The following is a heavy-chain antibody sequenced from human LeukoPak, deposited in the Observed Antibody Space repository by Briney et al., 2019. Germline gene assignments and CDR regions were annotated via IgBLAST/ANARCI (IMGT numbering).Heavy chain of an antibody. D-gene: IGHD6-6*01. CDR2: IYRSGST. CDR3: ARARIAARPPYYFDY. CDR1: GGSISSGGYS. Sequence: SETLSLTCAVSGGSISSGGYSWSWIRQPPGKGLEWIGYIYRSGSTYYNPSLKSRVTISVDRSKNQFSLKLSSVTAADTAVYYCARARIAARPPYYFDYWGQGTLVTVSS. V-gene: IGHV4-30-2*01. J-gene: IGHJ4*02.